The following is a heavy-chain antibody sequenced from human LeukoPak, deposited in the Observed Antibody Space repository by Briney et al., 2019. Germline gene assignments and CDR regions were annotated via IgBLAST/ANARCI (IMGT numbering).Heavy chain of an antibody. V-gene: IGHV3-30*18. J-gene: IGHJ3*02. CDR2: ISYDGSNK. CDR3: AKMRTPTAHSGDAFDI. CDR1: GFTFSNYG. Sequence: GRSLRLSCAASGFTFSNYGIHWVRQAPGKGLEWVAVISYDGSNKYYVDSVKGRFTISRDNSKNTLNLQMNSLRAEDTAVYYCAKMRTPTAHSGDAFDIWGQGTMVTVSS. D-gene: IGHD4-17*01.